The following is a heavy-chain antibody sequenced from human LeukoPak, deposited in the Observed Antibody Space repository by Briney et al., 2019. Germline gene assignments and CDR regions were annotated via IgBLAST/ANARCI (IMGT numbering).Heavy chain of an antibody. Sequence: PSETLSLTCAVYGGSFSGYYWTWIRQPPGKGLEWIGEINYSGSTNYNPSLKSRVTISVDTSKNQFSLELSSVTAADTAMYYCARGTLYRGWSYYLDFWGQGSQVTVSS. CDR2: INYSGST. D-gene: IGHD6-19*01. CDR3: ARGTLYRGWSYYLDF. V-gene: IGHV4-34*01. J-gene: IGHJ4*02. CDR1: GGSFSGYY.